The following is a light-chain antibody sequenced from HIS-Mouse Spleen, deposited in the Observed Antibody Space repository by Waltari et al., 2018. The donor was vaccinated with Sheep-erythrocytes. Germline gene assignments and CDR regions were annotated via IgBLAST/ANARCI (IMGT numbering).Light chain of an antibody. V-gene: IGLV2-8*01. Sequence: QSALTQPPSASGSPGQSVTISCTGTSSDVGGYNYVSWYHQHPGKAPKLMIYEVSKRPSGVPDRFSGSKSGNTASLTVSGLRSEDEADYYCAAWDDSLSGYVFGTGTKVTVL. CDR2: EVS. CDR3: AAWDDSLSGYV. CDR1: SSDVGGYNY. J-gene: IGLJ1*01.